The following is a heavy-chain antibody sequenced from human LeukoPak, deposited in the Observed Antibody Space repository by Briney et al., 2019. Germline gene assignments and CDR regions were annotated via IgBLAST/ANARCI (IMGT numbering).Heavy chain of an antibody. CDR2: ISGSGGST. CDR3: NAHYYDSGSYYTYFDY. J-gene: IGHJ4*02. CDR1: GFTFSSYA. V-gene: IGHV3-23*01. Sequence: AGGSLRLSCAASGFTFSSYAMSWVRQAPGKGLEWVSAISGSGGSTYYADSVKGRFTISRDNAKNSLYLHMNTLRAEDTAVCYCNAHYYDSGSYYTYFDYWGQGTLVTVSS. D-gene: IGHD3-10*01.